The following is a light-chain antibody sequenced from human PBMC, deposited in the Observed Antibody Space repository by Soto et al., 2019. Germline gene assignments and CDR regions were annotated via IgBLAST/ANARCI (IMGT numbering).Light chain of an antibody. CDR1: SSDVGGYNF. Sequence: QSALTQPASVSGSPGQSITISCTGTSSDVGGYNFDSWSQQHPGKAPKLMIYEVSNRPSGVSYRFSGSKSGNTASLTISGLQAEDEADYYSSSYPSSTSLAHVFGTGTKLTVL. J-gene: IGLJ1*01. V-gene: IGLV2-14*01. CDR3: SSYPSSTSLAHV. CDR2: EVS.